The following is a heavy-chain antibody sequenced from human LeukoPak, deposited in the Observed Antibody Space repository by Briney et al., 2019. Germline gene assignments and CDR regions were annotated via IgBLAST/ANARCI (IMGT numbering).Heavy chain of an antibody. CDR1: GFTLSSYG. D-gene: IGHD1-26*01. Sequence: PGGSLRLSCAASGFTLSSYGMHWVRQGPGKGLEWVAIISYDGSNKYYGDSVKGRFTISRDNSKNTLFLQMNSLRPEDTAVYYCARHPGDFTGIVNYYYMDVWGKGTTVTVSS. V-gene: IGHV3-30*03. CDR3: ARHPGDFTGIVNYYYMDV. J-gene: IGHJ6*03. CDR2: ISYDGSNK.